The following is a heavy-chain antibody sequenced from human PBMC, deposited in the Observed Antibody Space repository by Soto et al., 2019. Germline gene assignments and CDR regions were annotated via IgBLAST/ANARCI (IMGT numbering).Heavy chain of an antibody. CDR1: GFTFSSYA. Sequence: GGSLRLSCAASGFTFSSYAMHWVRQAPGKGLEWVAVISYDESNKYYADSVKGRFTISRDNSKNTLYLQMNSLRAEDTAVYYCARDKGRGVMGSYGMDIWGQGTTVTGSS. CDR2: ISYDESNK. J-gene: IGHJ6*02. CDR3: ARDKGRGVMGSYGMDI. D-gene: IGHD3-16*01. V-gene: IGHV3-30-3*01.